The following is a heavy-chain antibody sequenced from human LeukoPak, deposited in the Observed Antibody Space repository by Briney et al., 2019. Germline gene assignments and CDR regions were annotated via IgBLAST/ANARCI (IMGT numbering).Heavy chain of an antibody. CDR1: GYSISSGYY. D-gene: IGHD3-3*01. CDR2: IYHSGST. Sequence: SETLSLTCAVSGYSISSGYYWGWIRQPPGKGLEWIGSIYHSGSTYYNPSLKSRVTISVDTSKNQFSLKLSSVTAADTAVYYCARDRDFWSGQNNWFDPWGQGTLVTVSS. CDR3: ARDRDFWSGQNNWFDP. J-gene: IGHJ5*02. V-gene: IGHV4-38-2*02.